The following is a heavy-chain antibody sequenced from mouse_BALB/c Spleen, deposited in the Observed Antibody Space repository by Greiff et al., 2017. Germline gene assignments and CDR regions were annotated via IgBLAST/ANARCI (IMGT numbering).Heavy chain of an antibody. CDR1: GYTFTSYW. J-gene: IGHJ1*01. CDR3: ARRVYYGYGWYFDV. D-gene: IGHD1-2*01. V-gene: IGHV1-69*02. CDR2: IYPSESYT. Sequence: QVQLQQPGAELVRPGASVKLSCKASGYTFTSYWINWVKQRPGQGLEWIGNIYPSESYTNYNQKFKDKATLTVDKSSSTAYMQLSSPTSEDSAVYYCARRVYYGYGWYFDVWGAGTTVTVSS.